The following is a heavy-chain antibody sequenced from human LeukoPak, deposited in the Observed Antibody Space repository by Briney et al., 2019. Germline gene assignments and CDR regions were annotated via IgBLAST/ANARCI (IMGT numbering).Heavy chain of an antibody. CDR2: INPNSGGT. Sequence: ASVKVSCKASGYTFTGYYMHWVRQAPGQGHEWMGWINPNSGGTNYAQKFQGRVTMTRDTSISTAYMELSRLRSDDTAVYYCARACYYGSGSYYNVGGEFDYWGQGTLVTVSS. CDR1: GYTFTGYY. V-gene: IGHV1-2*02. D-gene: IGHD3-10*01. J-gene: IGHJ4*02. CDR3: ARACYYGSGSYYNVGGEFDY.